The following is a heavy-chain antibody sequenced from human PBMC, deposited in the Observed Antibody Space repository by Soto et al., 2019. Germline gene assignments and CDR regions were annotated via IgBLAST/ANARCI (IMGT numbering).Heavy chain of an antibody. J-gene: IGHJ4*02. V-gene: IGHV2-26*01. Sequence: SGPTLVNPTETLTLTCTVSGFSLSNARMGVSWIRQPPGKALEWLAHIFSNDEKSYSTSLKTRLTISKDTSKNQVVLTMTNMDPVDTATYYCARTIYDILTGYYKAPLDYWGQGTLVTVSS. CDR1: GFSLSNARMG. CDR2: IFSNDEK. CDR3: ARTIYDILTGYYKAPLDY. D-gene: IGHD3-9*01.